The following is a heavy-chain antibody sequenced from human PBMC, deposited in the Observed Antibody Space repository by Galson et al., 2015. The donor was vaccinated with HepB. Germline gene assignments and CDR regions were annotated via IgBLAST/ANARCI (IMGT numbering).Heavy chain of an antibody. V-gene: IGHV3-7*03. CDR2: IKQDGSEK. CDR1: GFTFSSYW. Sequence: SLRLSCAASGFTFSSYWMSWVRQAPGKGLEWVANIKQDGSEKYYVDSVKGRFTISRDNAKNSLYLQMNSLRAEDTAVYYCARVTYYYDSSGYYDYWGQGTLVTVSS. J-gene: IGHJ4*02. CDR3: ARVTYYYDSSGYYDY. D-gene: IGHD3-22*01.